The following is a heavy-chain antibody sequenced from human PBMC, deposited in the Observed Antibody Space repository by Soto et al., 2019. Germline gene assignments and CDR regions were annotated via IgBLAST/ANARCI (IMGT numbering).Heavy chain of an antibody. V-gene: IGHV4-59*01. CDR3: AGSSYDKTSFEY. J-gene: IGHJ4*02. CDR1: GGSISSYY. Sequence: PSETLSLTCTVSGGSISSYYWSWIRQPPGKGLEWIGYIYYSGSTNYNPSLKSRVTISVDTSKNQFSLKLSSVTAADTAVYYCAGSSYDKTSFEYWGQGTLVTVSS. CDR2: IYYSGST. D-gene: IGHD3-22*01.